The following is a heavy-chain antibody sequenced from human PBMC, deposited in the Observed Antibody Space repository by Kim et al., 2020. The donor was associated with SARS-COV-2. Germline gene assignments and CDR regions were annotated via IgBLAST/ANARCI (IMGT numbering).Heavy chain of an antibody. Sequence: PKLQGRVTMTTDTSTSTAYMELRSLRSDDTAVYYCARDYNRIAVAGVFDYWGQGTLVTVSS. J-gene: IGHJ4*02. D-gene: IGHD6-19*01. V-gene: IGHV1-18*01. CDR3: ARDYNRIAVAGVFDY.